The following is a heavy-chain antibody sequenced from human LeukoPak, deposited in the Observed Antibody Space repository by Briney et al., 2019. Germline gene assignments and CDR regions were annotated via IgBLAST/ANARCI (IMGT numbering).Heavy chain of an antibody. D-gene: IGHD5-24*01. CDR1: GYTFTSYD. CDR2: ISGYNGNT. J-gene: IGHJ4*02. Sequence: GASAKVSCKSSGYTFTSYDINWVRQATGQALEWMGWISGYNGNTNYPQKLKGRVTITTDTSTRTAYVDLRSLRSDDTAVYYCARPQEEDGYNYNWAFDYWGQGTLVTVSS. CDR3: ARPQEEDGYNYNWAFDY. V-gene: IGHV1-18*01.